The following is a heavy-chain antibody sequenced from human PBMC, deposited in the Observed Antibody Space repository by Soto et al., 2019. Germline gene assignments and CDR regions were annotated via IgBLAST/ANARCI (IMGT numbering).Heavy chain of an antibody. D-gene: IGHD2-15*01. Sequence: QVHLVESGGGVVQPGRSLRLSCAASGFSFSSYGMHWVRQAPGKGLEWVAVIWYDGSNKYYADSVKGRLTISRDNSKNTLFLQMNSLRAEDTAVYYCARGGYSVAYGMDVWGQGTMVTVPS. CDR2: IWYDGSNK. J-gene: IGHJ6*02. CDR1: GFSFSSYG. V-gene: IGHV3-33*01. CDR3: ARGGYSVAYGMDV.